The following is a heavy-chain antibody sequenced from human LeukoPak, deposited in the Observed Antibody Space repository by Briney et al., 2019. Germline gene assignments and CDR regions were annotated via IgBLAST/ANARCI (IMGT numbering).Heavy chain of an antibody. CDR1: GGSISDYY. Sequence: SETLSLTCSVSGGSISDYYGSWIRQPPGGGLEWIGFIYYSGGTNYNPSLKSRVTISIDTSRNQFSLKMSSVTAADTAVYYCARDYGGSGRSGYVSPWGQGTLVTVSS. CDR3: ARDYGGSGRSGYVSP. V-gene: IGHV4-59*01. CDR2: IYYSGGT. J-gene: IGHJ5*02. D-gene: IGHD5-12*01.